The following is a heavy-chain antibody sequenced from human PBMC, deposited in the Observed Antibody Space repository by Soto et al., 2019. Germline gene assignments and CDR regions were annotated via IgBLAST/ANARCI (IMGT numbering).Heavy chain of an antibody. V-gene: IGHV3-21*01. CDR1: GFTFSSYS. Sequence: GGSLRLSCAASGFTFSSYSMNWVRQAPGKGLEWVSSISSSSSYIYYADSVKGRFTISRDNAKNSLYLQMNSLRAEDTAVYYSVKGEYYYDGSAYYPFDYWGQGRMVTVSS. D-gene: IGHD3-22*01. CDR2: ISSSSSYI. CDR3: VKGEYYYDGSAYYPFDY. J-gene: IGHJ4*02.